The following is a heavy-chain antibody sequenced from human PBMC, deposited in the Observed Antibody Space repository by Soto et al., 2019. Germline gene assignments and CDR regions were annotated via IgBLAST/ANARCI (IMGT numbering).Heavy chain of an antibody. CDR2: INAGNGNT. V-gene: IGHV1-3*01. J-gene: IGHJ6*02. Sequence: GASVKVSWKASGYTFTSYAMHWVRQAPGQRLEWMGWINAGNGNTKYSQKFQGRVTITRDTSASTAYMELSSLRSEDTAVYYCARGPDPSSSGSPKSTYYYYYGMDVWGQGTTVTVSS. D-gene: IGHD3-10*01. CDR1: GYTFTSYA. CDR3: ARGPDPSSSGSPKSTYYYYYGMDV.